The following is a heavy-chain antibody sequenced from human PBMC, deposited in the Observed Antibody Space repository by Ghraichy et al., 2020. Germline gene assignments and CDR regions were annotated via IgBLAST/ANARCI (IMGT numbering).Heavy chain of an antibody. CDR3: ARDLRVSAVAGTWPYYYYGMDV. V-gene: IGHV4-59*01. CDR2: IYYSGST. Sequence: SETLSLTCTVSGGSISSYYWSWIRQPPGKGLEWIGYIYYSGSTNYNPSLKSRVTISVDTSKNQFSLKLSSVTAADTAVYYCARDLRVSAVAGTWPYYYYGMDVWGQGTTVTVSS. J-gene: IGHJ6*02. CDR1: GGSISSYY. D-gene: IGHD6-19*01.